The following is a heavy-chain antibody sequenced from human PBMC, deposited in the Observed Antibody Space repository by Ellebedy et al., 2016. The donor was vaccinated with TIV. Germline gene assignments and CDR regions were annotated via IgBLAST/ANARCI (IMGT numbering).Heavy chain of an antibody. CDR1: GFTFTSFG. D-gene: IGHD4-17*01. CDR2: ILHDGSNK. Sequence: PGGSLRLSCAASGFTFTSFGMHWIRQAPGKGLQWVAAILHDGSNKYYADSVKGRFTIFRDNSENTLYLQMNSLTAEDSAVYYCARDYTRMTTVRAGHSDYWGHGTLVAVSS. V-gene: IGHV3-30*03. CDR3: ARDYTRMTTVRAGHSDY. J-gene: IGHJ4*01.